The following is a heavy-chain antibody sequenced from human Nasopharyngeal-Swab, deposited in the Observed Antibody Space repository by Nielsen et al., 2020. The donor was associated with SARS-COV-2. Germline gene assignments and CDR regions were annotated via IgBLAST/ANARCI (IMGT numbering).Heavy chain of an antibody. D-gene: IGHD4/OR15-4a*01. V-gene: IGHV1-18*01. J-gene: IGHJ4*02. Sequence: WVRQAPGQGLEWMGWISAYNGNTNYAQKLQGRVTTTTDTSTSTAYMELRSLRSDDTAVYYCARAMTMVVTIPAYWGQGTPVTVSS. CDR3: ARAMTMVVTIPAY. CDR2: ISAYNGNT.